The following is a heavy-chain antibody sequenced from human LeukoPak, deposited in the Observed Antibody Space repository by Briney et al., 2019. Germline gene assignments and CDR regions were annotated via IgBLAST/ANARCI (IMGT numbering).Heavy chain of an antibody. CDR2: NHFGGTSR. V-gene: IGHV3-23*03. D-gene: IGHD4-23*01. J-gene: IGHJ6*02. CDR1: GFTFSIYA. CDR3: ARNSESYGLDV. Sequence: GGSLRLSCAASGFTFSIYAMSWVRQAPGKGLEWLSYNHFGGTSRDYADSVKGRFTVSRDNGKNYLFLDMNNLRAEDTAVYYCARNSESYGLDVWGQGTTVIVSS.